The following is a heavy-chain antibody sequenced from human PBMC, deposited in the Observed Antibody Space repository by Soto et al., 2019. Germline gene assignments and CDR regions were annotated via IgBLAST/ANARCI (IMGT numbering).Heavy chain of an antibody. CDR3: ARGRTTTVLTPHH. D-gene: IGHD4-17*01. Sequence: QPGGSLRLSCEASGFTFSRFPMHWVRQAPGKGLEWVALISYDGNNEDYADSVKGRFTISRDNSKNTLYLQMNSLRGEDTAVYYCARGRTTTVLTPHHWGQGTLVTVSS. V-gene: IGHV3-30*04. J-gene: IGHJ1*01. CDR2: ISYDGNNE. CDR1: GFTFSRFP.